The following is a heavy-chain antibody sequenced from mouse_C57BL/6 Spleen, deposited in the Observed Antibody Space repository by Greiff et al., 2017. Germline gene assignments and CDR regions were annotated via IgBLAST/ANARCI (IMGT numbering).Heavy chain of an antibody. CDR2: IHPNRGST. CDR1: GYTFTSYW. CDR3: ARRWIYYGYDEAMDY. Sequence: QVQLQQPGAELVKPGASVKLSCKASGYTFTSYWMHWVKQRPGQGLEWIGMIHPNRGSTNYNEKFKSKATLTVDKSSSTAYMQLSSLTSEDSAVYYCARRWIYYGYDEAMDYWGQGTSVTVSS. J-gene: IGHJ4*01. D-gene: IGHD2-2*01. V-gene: IGHV1-64*01.